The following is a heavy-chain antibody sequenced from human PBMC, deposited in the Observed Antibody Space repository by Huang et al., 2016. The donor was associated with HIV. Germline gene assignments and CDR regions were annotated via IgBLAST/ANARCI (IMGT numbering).Heavy chain of an antibody. CDR1: GYKFHIYE. CDR2: ISGENGSK. D-gene: IGHD3-16*01. V-gene: IGHV1-18*04. J-gene: IGHJ4*02. Sequence: QIHLVQSGPEVKQPGASVKVSCKASGYKFHIYEITWVRQTPGQGLEWMGWISGENGSKRFAQKFQDRLTMTTDVSTSTAYLELRSLRLDDTAVYYCARTKGEFDFWGQGALVTVSS. CDR3: ARTKGEFDF.